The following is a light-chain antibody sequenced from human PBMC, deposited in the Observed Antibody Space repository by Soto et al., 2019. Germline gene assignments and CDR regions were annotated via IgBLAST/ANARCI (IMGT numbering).Light chain of an antibody. J-gene: IGLJ3*02. V-gene: IGLV1-40*01. Sequence: QSVLTQPPSVSGAPGQRVTISCTGNSSNIGAGYDVHWYQQLPGTAPKLLIYDNSNRPSGVPDRFSGSRSGTSVSLVITGLQAEDEAYYYCQSYDSSLSVVFGGGTKLTVL. CDR3: QSYDSSLSVV. CDR1: SSNIGAGYD. CDR2: DNS.